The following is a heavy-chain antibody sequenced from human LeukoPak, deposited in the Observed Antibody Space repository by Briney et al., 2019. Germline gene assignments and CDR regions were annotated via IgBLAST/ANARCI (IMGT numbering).Heavy chain of an antibody. J-gene: IGHJ4*02. D-gene: IGHD2-2*01. Sequence: PGGSLRLSCAASGLSFNISGMHWVRQAPGKGLEWVAVISSDGSNKYYADSVKGRFTISRDNSKNTLSLQMNSLRTEDTAVYYCAREGCRTSWPTWGYFDHWGQGTLVTVSS. CDR3: AREGCRTSWPTWGYFDH. V-gene: IGHV3-30*03. CDR1: GLSFNISG. CDR2: ISSDGSNK.